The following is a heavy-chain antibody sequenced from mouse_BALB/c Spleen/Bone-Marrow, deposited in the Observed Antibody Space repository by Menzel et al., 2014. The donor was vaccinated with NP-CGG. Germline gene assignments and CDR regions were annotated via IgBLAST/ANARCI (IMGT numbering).Heavy chain of an antibody. V-gene: IGHV14-3*02. Sequence: EVKLVESGAELVKPGASVELSCTASGFNIKDTYMYWVKQRPEQGLEWIGRIDPANGNTKYDPKFQDKATITADTSSNTAYLQLSSLTSEDTAVYYCARYYYGSSLFAYWGQGTLVTVSA. D-gene: IGHD1-1*01. CDR1: GFNIKDTY. CDR2: IDPANGNT. CDR3: ARYYYGSSLFAY. J-gene: IGHJ3*01.